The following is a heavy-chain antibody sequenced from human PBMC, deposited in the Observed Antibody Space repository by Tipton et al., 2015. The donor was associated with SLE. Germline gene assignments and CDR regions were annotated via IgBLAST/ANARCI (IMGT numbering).Heavy chain of an antibody. CDR3: AREVRQLLIYFDS. V-gene: IGHV4-4*02. CDR1: GGSIRSTNW. J-gene: IGHJ4*02. CDR2: INHGGSG. Sequence: GLVKPSGTLSLTCAVSGGSIRSTNWWSWVRQPPGKGLEWIGEINHGGSGNNNPSLKSRVTISVDTSKNQFSLKLSSVTAADTAVYFCAREVRQLLIYFDSWGQGTLVTVSS. D-gene: IGHD6-6*01.